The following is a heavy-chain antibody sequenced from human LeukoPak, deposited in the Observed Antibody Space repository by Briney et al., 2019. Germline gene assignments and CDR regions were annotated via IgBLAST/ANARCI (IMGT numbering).Heavy chain of an antibody. Sequence: SETLSLTCTVSGGSISSNSDYWGWIRQPPGKGLEWIGTIYYSGSTYYNPSFKSRVIISVDTSKNQFSLKLSSVTAADTAVYYCARLLTGWFDPWGQGALVTVSS. CDR1: GGSISSNSDY. J-gene: IGHJ5*02. CDR2: IYYSGST. CDR3: ARLLTGWFDP. D-gene: IGHD7-27*01. V-gene: IGHV4-39*07.